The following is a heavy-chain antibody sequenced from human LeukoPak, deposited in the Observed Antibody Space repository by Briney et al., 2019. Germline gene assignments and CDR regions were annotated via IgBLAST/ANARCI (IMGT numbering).Heavy chain of an antibody. CDR3: AKDDGYYYYGMDV. CDR1: GFTFSIYG. CDR2: ISFDGSNK. J-gene: IGHJ6*02. V-gene: IGHV3-30*18. D-gene: IGHD5-24*01. Sequence: GGSLRLSCAASGFTFSIYGMHWVRQAPGRGLEWVAVISFDGSNKYYADSVKGRFTISRDNSKNTLYLQMNSLRAEDTAVYYCAKDDGYYYYGMDVWGQGTTVTVSS.